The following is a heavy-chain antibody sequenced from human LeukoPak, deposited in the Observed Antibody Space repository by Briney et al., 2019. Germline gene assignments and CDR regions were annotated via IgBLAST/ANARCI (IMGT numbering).Heavy chain of an antibody. CDR1: GFTFSDYY. V-gene: IGHV3-11*01. D-gene: IGHD6-6*01. CDR2: ISGGGRTI. Sequence: GGSLRLSCAASGFTFSDYYMSWIRQAPGKGLEWISYISGGGRTIYYADSVKGRFTMSRDNAKNSLYLEMNRLSAEDTAVYYCARGGYSSSSPWGQGTLVTVSS. CDR3: ARGGYSSSSP. J-gene: IGHJ4*02.